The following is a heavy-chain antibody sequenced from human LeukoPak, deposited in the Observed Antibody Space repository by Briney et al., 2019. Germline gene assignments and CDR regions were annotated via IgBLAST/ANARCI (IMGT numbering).Heavy chain of an antibody. J-gene: IGHJ6*03. CDR3: ARSMVRGVTNYYYYYMDV. Sequence: SVKVSCKASGYTFSSYAISWVRQAPGQGLEWMGGIIPIFGTANYAQKFQGRVTITADESTSTAYMELSSLRSEDTAVYYCARSMVRGVTNYYYYYMDVWGKGTTVTISS. CDR1: GYTFSSYA. D-gene: IGHD3-10*01. V-gene: IGHV1-69*13. CDR2: IIPIFGTA.